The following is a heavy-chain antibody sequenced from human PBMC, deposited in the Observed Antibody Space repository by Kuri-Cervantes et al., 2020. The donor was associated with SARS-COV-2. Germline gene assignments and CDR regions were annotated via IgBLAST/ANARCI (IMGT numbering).Heavy chain of an antibody. D-gene: IGHD6-13*01. J-gene: IGHJ6*02. CDR2: IYYSGST. CDR3: ARTAGTPYYYYGMDV. V-gene: IGHV4-59*01. Sequence: SETLSLTCTVSGGSISSYYWSWIRQPPGKGLEWIGYIYYSGSTNYNPSLKSRVTISVDTSKNQFSLKLSSVTAADTAVYYCARTAGTPYYYYGMDVWGQGATVT. CDR1: GGSISSYY.